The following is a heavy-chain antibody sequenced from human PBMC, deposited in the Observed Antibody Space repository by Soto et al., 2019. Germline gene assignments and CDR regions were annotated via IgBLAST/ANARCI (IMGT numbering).Heavy chain of an antibody. D-gene: IGHD3-22*01. J-gene: IGHJ4*02. Sequence: EVQLLESGGGLVQPGGSLRLSCAASGFTFSSYAMSWVRQAPGKGLEWVSAISGSGGSTYYADSVKGRFTISRDNSKITLYLQMNSLRAEDTAVYYCAKGNYYYDSSGYSYYFDYWGQGTLVTVSS. CDR1: GFTFSSYA. V-gene: IGHV3-23*01. CDR3: AKGNYYYDSSGYSYYFDY. CDR2: ISGSGGST.